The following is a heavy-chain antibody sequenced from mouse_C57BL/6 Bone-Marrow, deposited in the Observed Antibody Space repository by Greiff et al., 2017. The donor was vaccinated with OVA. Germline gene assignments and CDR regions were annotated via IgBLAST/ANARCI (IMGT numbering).Heavy chain of an antibody. CDR1: GYAFSSSW. CDR3: ARRGIMAGYFDV. CDR2: IYPGDGDT. J-gene: IGHJ1*03. Sequence: VQRVESGPELVKPGASVKISCKASGYAFSSSWMNWVKQRPGKGLEWIGRIYPGDGDTNYNGKFKGKATLTSDKSSSTAYMQLSSLTSEDSAVYFCARRGIMAGYFDVWGTGTTVTVSS. V-gene: IGHV1-82*01.